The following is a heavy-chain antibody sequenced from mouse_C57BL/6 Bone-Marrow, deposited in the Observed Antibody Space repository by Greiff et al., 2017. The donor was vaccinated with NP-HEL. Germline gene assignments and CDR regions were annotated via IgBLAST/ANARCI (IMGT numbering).Heavy chain of an antibody. CDR1: GYTFTSYW. V-gene: IGHV1-5*01. CDR2: IYPGNSDT. CDR3: TRGAYSSMAY. Sequence: EVMLVESGTVLARPGASVKMSCKTSGYTFTSYWMHWVKQRPGQGLEWIGAIYPGNSDTSYNQKFKGKAKMTAGTSASTAYIELISLTNDDSAVYYCTRGAYSSMAYWVHGTSVTVSS. J-gene: IGHJ4*01.